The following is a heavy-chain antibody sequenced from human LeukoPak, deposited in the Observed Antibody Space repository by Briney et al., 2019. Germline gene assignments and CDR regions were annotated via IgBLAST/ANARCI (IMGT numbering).Heavy chain of an antibody. Sequence: GGSLRLSCAASGFTVSTNYMSWVRQAPGKGLEWVSVIYSGGTTYNVDSVKGRFTISRDNSKNTLSLQMNSLRAEDTAVYYCAREKAPYGSGLDYWGQGTLVTVSS. CDR2: IYSGGTT. V-gene: IGHV3-66*01. CDR3: AREKAPYGSGLDY. CDR1: GFTVSTNY. D-gene: IGHD3-10*01. J-gene: IGHJ4*02.